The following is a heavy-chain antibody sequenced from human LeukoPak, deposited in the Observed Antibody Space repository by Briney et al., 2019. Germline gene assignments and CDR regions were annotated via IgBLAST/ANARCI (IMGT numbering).Heavy chain of an antibody. CDR3: ARDRHDSSGYYQRDV. V-gene: IGHV3-23*01. Sequence: GGSLRLSCAASGCTFSSSAMSWVRQAPGKGLEWVSAIVGGGGSTYYADSMKGRFTISRDNAKNSLYLQMNSLRAEDTAVYYCARDRHDSSGYYQRDVWGQGTTVTVSS. J-gene: IGHJ6*02. CDR1: GCTFSSSA. D-gene: IGHD3-22*01. CDR2: IVGGGGST.